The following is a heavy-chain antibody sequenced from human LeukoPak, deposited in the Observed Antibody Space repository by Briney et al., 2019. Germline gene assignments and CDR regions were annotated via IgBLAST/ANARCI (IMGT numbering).Heavy chain of an antibody. CDR3: AKRLTTVSRGPFDY. J-gene: IGHJ4*02. D-gene: IGHD4-11*01. V-gene: IGHV3-21*01. CDR1: GFTSSSDI. Sequence: PVGSLRLSCAASGFTSSSDIMNRVRQAPGKGLECVSSISSSSSYIYYADSVKGRFAISTDNAKNSLYLPMKSLRAEHTAVYYFAKRLTTVSRGPFDYWGQGTVLTVSS. CDR2: ISSSSSYI.